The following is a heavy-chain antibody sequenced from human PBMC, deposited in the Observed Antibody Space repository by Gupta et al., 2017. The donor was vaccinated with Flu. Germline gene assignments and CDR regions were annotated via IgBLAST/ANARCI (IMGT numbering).Heavy chain of an antibody. CDR3: ARGTGNYGSGSPPQYYFDY. D-gene: IGHD3-10*01. CDR2: INHSGST. V-gene: IGHV4-34*01. J-gene: IGHJ4*02. Sequence: QVQLQQWGAGLLKPSETLSLTCAVYGGSFSGYYWSWIRQPPGKGLEWIGEINHSGSTNYNPSLKSRVTISVDTSKNQVSLKLSSVTAADTAVYYCARGTGNYGSGSPPQYYFDYWGQGTLVTVSS. CDR1: GGSFSGYY.